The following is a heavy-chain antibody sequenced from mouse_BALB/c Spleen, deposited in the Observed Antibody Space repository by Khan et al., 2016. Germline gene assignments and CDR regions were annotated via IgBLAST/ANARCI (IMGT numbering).Heavy chain of an antibody. CDR3: ARSGYGYDY. D-gene: IGHD2-2*01. CDR1: GFAFGIYG. Sequence: QVQLQQSGAELVRPGSSVKISCKASGFAFGIYGMNWWKQRPGKGLEWIGQIYPGDGDTDYNGKFKDKATLTADKSSSTAYMQLSSLPSEDSAVYFCARSGYGYDYWGQGTTLTVSS. J-gene: IGHJ2*01. CDR2: IYPGDGDT. V-gene: IGHV1-80*01.